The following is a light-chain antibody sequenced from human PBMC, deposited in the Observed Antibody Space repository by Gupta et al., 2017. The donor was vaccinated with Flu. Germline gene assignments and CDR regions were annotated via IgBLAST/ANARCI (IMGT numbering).Light chain of an antibody. CDR3: HQYNTYPGT. CDR2: KAS. Sequence: DIQMTQPPSTLSVSVGDSVTITCRGNQSISSWLAWHQQKPGEAPKLLIYKASKLESGVPSKFSGSGSGTEFTLTISSLQPDDFATYYCHQYNTYPGTFGQGTKVEI. J-gene: IGKJ1*01. V-gene: IGKV1-5*03. CDR1: QSISSW.